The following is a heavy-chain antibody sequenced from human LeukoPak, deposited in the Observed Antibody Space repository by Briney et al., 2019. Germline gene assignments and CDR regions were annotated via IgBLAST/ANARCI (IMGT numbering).Heavy chain of an antibody. V-gene: IGHV3-30*01. CDR2: VSDDGNKK. D-gene: IGHD2-2*01. CDR3: ARGQLLLEGYFYYMDV. CDR1: GFTFSSYP. J-gene: IGHJ6*03. Sequence: GRSLRLSCAASGFTFSSYPMHWVRQAPGKGLEWVAVVSDDGNKKFDADFVKGRFTISRDNSKNNLYLQMNSLRGEDTAVYYCARGQLLLEGYFYYMDVWGKGTTVTVSS.